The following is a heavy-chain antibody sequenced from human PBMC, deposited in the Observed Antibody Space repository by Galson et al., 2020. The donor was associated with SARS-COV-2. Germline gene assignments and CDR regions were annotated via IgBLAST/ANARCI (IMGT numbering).Heavy chain of an antibody. D-gene: IGHD2-2*02. Sequence: GGSLKLSCVASGNHFYSHAIHWFRQTPGKGPEWVAVIWGDSSPKYYAESLEGRFTISRDNSKNTAYLQMNSLTAEDTALYFCARGYMNYMDVWGKGTMVTVSS. V-gene: IGHV3-33*01. CDR2: IWGDSSPK. CDR1: GNHFYSHA. J-gene: IGHJ6*03. CDR3: ARGYMNYMDV.